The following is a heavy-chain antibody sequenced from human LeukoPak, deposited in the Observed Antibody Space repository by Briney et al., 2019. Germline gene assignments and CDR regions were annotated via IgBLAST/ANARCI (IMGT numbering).Heavy chain of an antibody. CDR1: GFTFSSYA. J-gene: IGHJ4*02. D-gene: IGHD4-17*01. Sequence: GGSLRPSCAASGFTFSSYAMSWVRQAPGKGLEWVSAISGSGGSTYYADSVKGRFTISRDNSKNTLYLQMNSLRAEDTAVYYCAKDHRPTVSIKIFDYWGQGTLVTVSS. CDR2: ISGSGGST. CDR3: AKDHRPTVSIKIFDY. V-gene: IGHV3-23*01.